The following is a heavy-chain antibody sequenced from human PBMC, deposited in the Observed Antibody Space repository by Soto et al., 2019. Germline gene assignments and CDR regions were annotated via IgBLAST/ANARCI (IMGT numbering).Heavy chain of an antibody. Sequence: GESLKISCKGSGYSFTSYWIGWVRQMPGKGLEWMGLIYPGDSDTRYSPSFQGQVTISADKSISTAYLQWSSLKASDTAMYYCARRLGYSSGWYACFDYGGQGTLVTVSS. CDR2: IYPGDSDT. CDR3: ARRLGYSSGWYACFDY. V-gene: IGHV5-51*01. D-gene: IGHD6-19*01. CDR1: GYSFTSYW. J-gene: IGHJ4*02.